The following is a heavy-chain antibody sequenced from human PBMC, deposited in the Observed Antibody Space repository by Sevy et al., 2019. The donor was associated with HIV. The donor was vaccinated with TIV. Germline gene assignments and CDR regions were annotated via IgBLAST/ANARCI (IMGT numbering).Heavy chain of an antibody. CDR1: GFTFSAHA. V-gene: IGHV3-30-3*01. Sequence: GGSLRLSCAASGFTFSAHAMHWVRQAPGKGLDWVAVMSYNGNEKLYAESVKGRFTISRDDSKKILSLQMHNLRPEDTAVYYCARDLGYETPGYLPLFDTGGRGTLVTVSS. CDR2: MSYNGNEK. CDR3: ARDLGYETPGYLPLFDT. D-gene: IGHD2-2*01. J-gene: IGHJ4*02.